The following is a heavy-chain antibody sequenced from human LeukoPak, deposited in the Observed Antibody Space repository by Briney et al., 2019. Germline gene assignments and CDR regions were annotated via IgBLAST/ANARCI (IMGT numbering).Heavy chain of an antibody. Sequence: GGSLRLSCAASGFTVSGHYWSWVRQAPGKGLEWVSQINSGGTTYYADSVKGRFTISRDNSKNTLYLQMRNLRLDDTAVYYCAKQFLDTNWGQGTLVTVSS. D-gene: IGHD2-21*01. J-gene: IGHJ4*02. CDR3: AKQFLDTN. CDR2: INSGGTT. V-gene: IGHV3-66*04. CDR1: GFTVSGHY.